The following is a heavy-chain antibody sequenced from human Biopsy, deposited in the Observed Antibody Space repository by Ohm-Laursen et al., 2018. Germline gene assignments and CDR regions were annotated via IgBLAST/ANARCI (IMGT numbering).Heavy chain of an antibody. CDR2: FSGSGGST. CDR1: GFIFSDYY. D-gene: IGHD4-11*01. J-gene: IGHJ2*01. CDR3: AKGNGAYTNYGWYFDL. Sequence: SLRLSCSASGFIFSDYYMSWIRQAPGKGLEWVSAFSGSGGSTYYADSVKGRFTISRDNSKNTLFLQMNSLRAEDTAVYYCAKGNGAYTNYGWYFDLWGRGTLVTVSS. V-gene: IGHV3-23*01.